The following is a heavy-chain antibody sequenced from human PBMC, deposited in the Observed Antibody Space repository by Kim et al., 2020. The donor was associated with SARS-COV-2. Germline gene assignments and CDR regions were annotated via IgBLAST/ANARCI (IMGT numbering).Heavy chain of an antibody. V-gene: IGHV1-3*04. CDR2: INTDNGNT. D-gene: IGHD6-6*01. CDR3: AKGGAVGIPARPMDY. J-gene: IGHJ4*02. Sequence: ASVKVSCKASGYTFTSYAMHWVRQAPGQRLEWMGWINTDNGNTKYVQKFQDRVTITRDTSASIAYMELSSLRSDDTAVYYCAKGGAVGIPARPMDYWGQGTLVTVSS. CDR1: GYTFTSYA.